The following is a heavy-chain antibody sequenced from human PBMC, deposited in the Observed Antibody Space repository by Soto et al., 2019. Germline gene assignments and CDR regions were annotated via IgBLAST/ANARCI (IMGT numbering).Heavy chain of an antibody. V-gene: IGHV3-30*18. CDR3: AKALTYYYDSSGIDY. J-gene: IGHJ4*02. CDR1: GFTFSSYG. CDR2: ISYDGSNK. Sequence: QVQLVESGGGVVQPGRSLRLSCAASGFTFSSYGMHWVRQAPGKGLEWVAVISYDGSNKYSAESVKGRFTISRDKSKNTLYLQMNSLRAEDTAVYYCAKALTYYYDSSGIDYWGQGTLVTVSS. D-gene: IGHD3-22*01.